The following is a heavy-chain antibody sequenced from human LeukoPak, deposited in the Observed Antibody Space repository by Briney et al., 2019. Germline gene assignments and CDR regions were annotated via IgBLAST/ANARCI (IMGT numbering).Heavy chain of an antibody. CDR2: ISYDGSNK. D-gene: IGHD4-11*01. V-gene: IGHV3-30*14. CDR3: ARARNTRNVYFQH. CDR1: GFTFSSYA. Sequence: GRSLRLSCAASGFTFSSYAMHWVRQAPGKGLEWAAVISYDGSNKYYADSVKGRFTISRDNSKNTLYLQMNSLRAEDTAVYYCARARNTRNVYFQHWGQGTLVTVSS. J-gene: IGHJ1*01.